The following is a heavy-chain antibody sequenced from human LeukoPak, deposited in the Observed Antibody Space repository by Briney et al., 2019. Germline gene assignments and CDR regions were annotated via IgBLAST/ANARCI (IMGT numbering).Heavy chain of an antibody. V-gene: IGHV3-74*01. CDR2: INSDGSST. J-gene: IGHJ4*02. CDR1: GFTFSSYW. CDR3: ARVDNAGYFDY. D-gene: IGHD1-1*01. Sequence: GGSLRLSCAASGFTFSSYWMHWVRQAPGKGLVWVSRINSDGSSTSYADSVKGRFTISRDNAKNTLYLQMNSLRAEDTAVYYCARVDNAGYFDYWGQGTLVTVSS.